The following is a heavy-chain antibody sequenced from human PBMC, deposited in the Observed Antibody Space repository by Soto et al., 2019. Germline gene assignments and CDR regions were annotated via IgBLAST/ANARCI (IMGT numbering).Heavy chain of an antibody. V-gene: IGHV3-30-3*01. D-gene: IGHD2-2*01. Sequence: PGGSLRLSCAASGFTFSSYAMHCVRQAPGKGLEWVAFISYDGSNKYYADSVKGRFTISRDNSKNTLYLQMNSLRAEDTAVYYCARDPIVVVPAARLVGYYGVDVWGQGTTVTVSS. J-gene: IGHJ6*02. CDR3: ARDPIVVVPAARLVGYYGVDV. CDR1: GFTFSSYA. CDR2: ISYDGSNK.